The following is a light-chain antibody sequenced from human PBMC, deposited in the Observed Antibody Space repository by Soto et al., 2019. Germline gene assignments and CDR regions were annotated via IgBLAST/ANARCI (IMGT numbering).Light chain of an antibody. CDR1: QTVSNSY. CDR2: DAS. J-gene: IGKJ4*01. CDR3: HHYGFAPRS. Sequence: EERATLSCRASQTVSNSYLAWYQQKPGQAPRLLLYDASTRATDIPDRFSGSGSGTDFTLTISILEPEDIAVYCCHHYGFAPRSFGGVTMVDVK. V-gene: IGKV3-20*01.